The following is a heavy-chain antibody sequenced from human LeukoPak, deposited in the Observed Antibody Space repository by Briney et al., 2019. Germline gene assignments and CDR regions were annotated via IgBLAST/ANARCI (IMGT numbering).Heavy chain of an antibody. V-gene: IGHV4-30-4*07. CDR2: IYNSGST. CDR1: GGSISSGGYS. CDR3: ARGWGPAYCGGDCHRHFDS. Sequence: SQTLSLTCAVSGGSISSGGYSWNWIRQPLGKGLEWIGFIYNSGSTSYNPSLKSRVTMSVDTSKNQFSLKLSSVTAADTAVYYCARGWGPAYCGGDCHRHFDSWGQGTLVTVSS. J-gene: IGHJ4*02. D-gene: IGHD2-21*02.